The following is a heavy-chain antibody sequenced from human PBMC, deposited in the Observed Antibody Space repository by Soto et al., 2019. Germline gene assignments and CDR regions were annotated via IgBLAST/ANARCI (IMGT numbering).Heavy chain of an antibody. D-gene: IGHD2-15*01. V-gene: IGHV3-23*05. CDR3: VYWIFEQFDL. CDR2: IDSSGTQT. CDR1: GFTFSRHG. Sequence: PVGSLRLSCAASGFTFSRHGMSWVRQAPGKGLEWVSTIDSSGTQTHYADSVKGRFTISRDNSWSTVDLLMNSLRAEDTALYYCVYWIFEQFDLWGQGTLVTVSS. J-gene: IGHJ4*02.